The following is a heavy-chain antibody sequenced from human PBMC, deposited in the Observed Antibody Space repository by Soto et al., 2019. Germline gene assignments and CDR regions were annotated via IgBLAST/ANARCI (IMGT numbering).Heavy chain of an antibody. V-gene: IGHV4-39*07. CDR2: IYYSGST. CDR1: GGSIASSLYY. Sequence: SETLSLTCTVSGGSIASSLYYWGWVRQSPGKGLEWIESIYYSGSTHYNPSLKSRVTISLDTSKNQFSLQLSSVTAADTAVYYCARGFRGYNIGPSFYYGMDVWGLGTTVTVSS. D-gene: IGHD5-18*01. J-gene: IGHJ6*02. CDR3: ARGFRGYNIGPSFYYGMDV.